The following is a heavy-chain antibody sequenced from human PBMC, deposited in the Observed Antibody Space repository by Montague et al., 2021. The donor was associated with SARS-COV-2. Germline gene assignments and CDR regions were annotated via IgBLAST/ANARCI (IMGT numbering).Heavy chain of an antibody. CDR2: ISYDGSNK. V-gene: IGHV3-30*04. D-gene: IGHD3-16*02. J-gene: IGHJ4*02. CDR1: GFTFSSYA. Sequence: RLSWSASGFTFSSYAMHWVRQAPGKGLEWVAVISYDGSNKYYADSVKGRFTISRDNSKNTLYLQMNSLRAEDTAVYYCARDNYDYVWGRYRYIYWGQGTLVTVSS. CDR3: ARDNYDYVWGRYRYIY.